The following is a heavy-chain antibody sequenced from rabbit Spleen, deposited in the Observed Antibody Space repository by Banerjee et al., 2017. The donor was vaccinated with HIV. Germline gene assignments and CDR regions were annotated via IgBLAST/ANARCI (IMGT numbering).Heavy chain of an antibody. CDR3: ARGGGL. J-gene: IGHJ4*01. Sequence: QLEESAGGLVQPGGALKLSCKASGFTLSSFYMNWVRQAPGKGLEWIGYIDPVFGITYYANWVNGRFSISRENAQNTVSLQLNSLTAADTATYFCARGGGLWGPGTLVTVS. CDR1: GFTLSSFY. CDR2: IDPVFGIT. V-gene: IGHV1S7*01.